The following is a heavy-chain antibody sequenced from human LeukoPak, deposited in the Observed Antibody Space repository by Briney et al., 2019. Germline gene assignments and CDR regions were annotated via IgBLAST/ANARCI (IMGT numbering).Heavy chain of an antibody. Sequence: AGGSLRLSCAASGFTFSSFPMHWVRQAPGKGLEWVSYIYYDGSNENYADSVKGRFTISRDNSKNTLYLQMNSLRAEDTAVYYCAKDLWVTNHLPYWGQGTLVTVSS. D-gene: IGHD4-17*01. CDR3: AKDLWVTNHLPY. CDR2: IYYDGSNE. J-gene: IGHJ4*02. CDR1: GFTFSSFP. V-gene: IGHV3-30*02.